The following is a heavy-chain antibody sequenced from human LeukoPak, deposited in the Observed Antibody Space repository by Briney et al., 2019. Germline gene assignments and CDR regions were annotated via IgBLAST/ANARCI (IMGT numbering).Heavy chain of an antibody. V-gene: IGHV3-64*01. Sequence: GGSLRLSCAASGFTFSSYAMHWVRQAPGRGLEYVSAISSNGGSTYYANSVKGRFTISRDNSKNTLYLQMGSLRAEDMAVYYCARGVGTFDIWGQGTMVTVSS. D-gene: IGHD2-15*01. CDR3: ARGVGTFDI. CDR1: GFTFSSYA. CDR2: ISSNGGST. J-gene: IGHJ3*02.